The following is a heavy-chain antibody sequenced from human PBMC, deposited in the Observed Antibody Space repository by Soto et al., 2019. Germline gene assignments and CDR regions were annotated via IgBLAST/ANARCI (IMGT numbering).Heavy chain of an antibody. Sequence: GSLRLSWAASGFSFSSFSVNWVRHAPGKGAEWASAMSFSGGNTYSYADSVKGRFTISRDNSKNTVYLQMNSLRAEDTALYYCARSTSSWNYAYGLDVWGQGTAVTVSS. CDR2: MSFSGGNT. J-gene: IGHJ6*02. CDR3: ARSTSSWNYAYGLDV. V-gene: IGHV3-23*01. D-gene: IGHD2-2*01. CDR1: GFSFSSFS.